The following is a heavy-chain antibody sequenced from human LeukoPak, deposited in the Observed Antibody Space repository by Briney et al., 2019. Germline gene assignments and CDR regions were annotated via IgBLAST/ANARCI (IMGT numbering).Heavy chain of an antibody. CDR2: ISGSGGTI. CDR1: GFTFSDYY. Sequence: GGSLRLSCAASGFTFSDYYMNWIRQAPGKGLEWISYISGSGGTICYADSVKGRFTISRDNGRNSLYLQMNSLRAEDTAVYYCARGVYIAAAQYAYWGQGTLVTVSS. CDR3: ARGVYIAAAQYAY. D-gene: IGHD6-13*01. V-gene: IGHV3-11*01. J-gene: IGHJ4*02.